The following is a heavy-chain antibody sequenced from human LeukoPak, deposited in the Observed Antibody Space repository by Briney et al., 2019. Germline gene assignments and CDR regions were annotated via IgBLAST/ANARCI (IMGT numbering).Heavy chain of an antibody. CDR3: ARATYYDFWSGWRD. V-gene: IGHV4-59*01. D-gene: IGHD3-3*01. Sequence: KPSETLSLTCTVSGDSITNYYWRWTRQPPGKRLQWIGYVYDTGSTNYNPSLKSRVSISIDKSKNQFSLKLTSVTAADTAVYYCARATYYDFWSGWRDWGQGTLVTVSS. CDR2: VYDTGST. CDR1: GDSITNYY. J-gene: IGHJ4*02.